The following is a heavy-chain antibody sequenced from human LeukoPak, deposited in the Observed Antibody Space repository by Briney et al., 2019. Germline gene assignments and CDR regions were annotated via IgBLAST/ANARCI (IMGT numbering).Heavy chain of an antibody. J-gene: IGHJ3*02. D-gene: IGHD5-12*01. CDR2: IWYDGSNK. V-gene: IGHV3-33*01. CDR3: ARDPGYSGYDFGDAFDI. CDR1: GFTFSSYG. Sequence: GGSLRLSCAASGFTFSSYGMHWVRQAPGKGPEWVAVIWYDGSNKYYADSVKGRFTISRDNSKNTLYLQMNSLRAEDTAVYYCARDPGYSGYDFGDAFDIWGQGTMVTVSS.